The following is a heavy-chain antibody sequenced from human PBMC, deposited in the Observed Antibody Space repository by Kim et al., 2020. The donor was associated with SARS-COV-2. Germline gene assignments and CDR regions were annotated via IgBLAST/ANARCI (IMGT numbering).Heavy chain of an antibody. D-gene: IGHD3-10*01. J-gene: IGHJ1*01. Sequence: SETLSLTCTVSGGSISSYYWSWIRQPPGKGLEWIGYIYYSGSTNYNPSLKSRVTISVDTSKNQFSLKLSSVTAADTAVYYCARGFINRVRGAKGAVFADWGPGTLGTVSS. CDR2: IYYSGST. CDR1: GGSISSYY. CDR3: ARGFINRVRGAKGAVFAD. V-gene: IGHV4-59*01.